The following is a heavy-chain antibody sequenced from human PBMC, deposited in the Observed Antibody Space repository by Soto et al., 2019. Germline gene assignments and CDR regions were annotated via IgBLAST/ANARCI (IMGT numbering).Heavy chain of an antibody. CDR3: ARGTAMIRDGMDV. CDR2: MNPKRGNT. V-gene: IGHV1-8*01. Sequence: QVQLVQSGAEVKKPGASVKVSCKASGYTFNTYDIKWVRQAAGQGLEWLGWMNPKRGNTEYAQKLQGRVTVTRSSSTSTASTEVTSLTTVDPAVNYCARGTAMIRDGMDVWGQGTTVTVSS. D-gene: IGHD5-12*01. CDR1: GYTFNTYD. J-gene: IGHJ6*02.